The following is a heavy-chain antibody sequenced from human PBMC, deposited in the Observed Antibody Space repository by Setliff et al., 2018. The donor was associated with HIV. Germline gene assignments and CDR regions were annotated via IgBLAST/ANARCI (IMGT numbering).Heavy chain of an antibody. CDR2: IVPILNTG. Sequence: SVKVSCKASGGTFRSHEISWVRQAPGQGLEWMGGIVPILNTGNYAPKFQGRVTITADESTTTAYMELSSLRSEDTAVYYCAREGLWFGDRGYYMDVWGTGTAVTVSS. D-gene: IGHD3-10*01. J-gene: IGHJ6*03. CDR1: GGTFRSHE. V-gene: IGHV1-69*13. CDR3: AREGLWFGDRGYYMDV.